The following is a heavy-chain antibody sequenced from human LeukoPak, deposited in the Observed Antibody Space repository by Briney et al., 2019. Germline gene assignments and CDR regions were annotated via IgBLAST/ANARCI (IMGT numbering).Heavy chain of an antibody. V-gene: IGHV3-30-3*01. CDR2: ISYDGGNK. CDR3: AKDGTVVVPAAIQDFDY. CDR1: GFTFSSYA. D-gene: IGHD2-2*01. J-gene: IGHJ4*02. Sequence: GGSLRLSCAASGFTFSSYAMHWVRQAPGKGLEWVAVISYDGGNKYYADSVKGRFTISRDNSKNTLYLQMNSLRAEDTAVYYCAKDGTVVVPAAIQDFDYWGQGTLVTVSS.